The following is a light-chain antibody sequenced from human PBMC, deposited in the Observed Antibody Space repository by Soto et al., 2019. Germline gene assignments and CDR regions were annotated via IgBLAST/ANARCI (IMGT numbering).Light chain of an antibody. CDR2: DAS. V-gene: IGKV3-15*01. J-gene: IGKJ1*01. Sequence: EIVMTQSPATLSVSPGERATLSCRASQSVSSNLAWFQQKPGQAPRLLIYDASTMATGFPARFSGSGSGTEFTFSITSLQPEDFGTYYCQQCYMGWTFGQGTKVDIK. CDR1: QSVSSN. CDR3: QQCYMGWT.